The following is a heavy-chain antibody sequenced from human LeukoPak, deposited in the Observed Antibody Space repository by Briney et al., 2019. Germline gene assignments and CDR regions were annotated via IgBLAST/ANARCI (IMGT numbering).Heavy chain of an antibody. CDR3: TTDLEGATDVDY. Sequence: GGSLRLSCAASGFTFSSYDMHWVRQATGKGLEWVGRIKSKTDGGTTDYAAPVKGRFTISRDDSKNTLYLQMNSLKTEDTAVYYCTTDLEGATDVDYWGQGTLVTVSS. V-gene: IGHV3-15*01. J-gene: IGHJ4*02. CDR2: IKSKTDGGTT. CDR1: GFTFSSYD. D-gene: IGHD1-26*01.